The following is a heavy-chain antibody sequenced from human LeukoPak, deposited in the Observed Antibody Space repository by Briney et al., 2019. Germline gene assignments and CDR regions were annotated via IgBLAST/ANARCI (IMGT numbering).Heavy chain of an antibody. CDR2: ISGSGDST. V-gene: IGHV3-23*01. J-gene: IGHJ6*02. D-gene: IGHD3-10*01. Sequence: GGSLRLSCVASGFTFSSFAMSWVRQAPGKGLEWVSAISGSGDSTFYADSVKGRFTISRDNSKNTLYLRMNSLRAGDTAVYYCAKMYYGSGSYYNPLYYGMDVWGQGTTVTVSS. CDR1: GFTFSSFA. CDR3: AKMYYGSGSYYNPLYYGMDV.